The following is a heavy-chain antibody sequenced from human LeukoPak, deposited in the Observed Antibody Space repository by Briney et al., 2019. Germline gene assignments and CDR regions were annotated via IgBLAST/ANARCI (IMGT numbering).Heavy chain of an antibody. V-gene: IGHV3-53*01. CDR2: IYSGGST. D-gene: IGHD3-16*02. CDR3: ARDLAYRWFDP. Sequence: GGSLRLSCAASGFTVSSNYMSWVRQAPGKGLEWVSVIYSGGSTYYADSVKGRFTISRDNSKNTLYLQMNSLRAEDTAVYYCARDLAYRWFDPWGQGTLVTVSS. CDR1: GFTVSSNY. J-gene: IGHJ5*02.